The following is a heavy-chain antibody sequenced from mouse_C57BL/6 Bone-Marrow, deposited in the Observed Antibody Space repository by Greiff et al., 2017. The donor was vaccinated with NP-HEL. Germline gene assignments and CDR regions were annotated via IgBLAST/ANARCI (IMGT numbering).Heavy chain of an antibody. J-gene: IGHJ4*01. CDR2: ISGGGGNT. D-gene: IGHD1-1*01. CDR3: ARRNYGSRYYYAMDY. V-gene: IGHV5-9*01. CDR1: GFTFSSYT. Sequence: EVNLVESGGGLVKPGGSLKLSCAASGFTFSSYTMSWVRQTPEKRLEWVATISGGGGNTYYPDSVKGRFTISRDNAKNTLYLQMSSLRSEDTALYYCARRNYGSRYYYAMDYWGQGTSVTVSS.